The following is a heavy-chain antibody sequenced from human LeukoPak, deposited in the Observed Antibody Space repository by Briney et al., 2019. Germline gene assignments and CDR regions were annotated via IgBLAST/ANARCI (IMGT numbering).Heavy chain of an antibody. V-gene: IGHV4-59*01. CDR3: ARGYPVRGDYYYYYMDV. J-gene: IGHJ6*03. CDR1: GGSISSYY. Sequence: SETLSLTCTVSGGSISSYYWSWIRQPPGKGLEWIGYIYYSGSTNYNPSLRSRVTISVDTSKNQFSLKLSSVTAADTAVYYCARGYPVRGDYYYYYMDVWGKGTTVTVSS. D-gene: IGHD3-10*01. CDR2: IYYSGST.